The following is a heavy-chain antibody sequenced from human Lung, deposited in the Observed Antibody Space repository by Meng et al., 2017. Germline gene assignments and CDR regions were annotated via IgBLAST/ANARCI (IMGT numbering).Heavy chain of an antibody. CDR3: ARHKGHSYGYLYFDY. CDR2: MYYSGNS. V-gene: IGHV4-39*01. J-gene: IGHJ4*02. Sequence: QLPLQESGPGLVRPSETLSLICTGCGDSISSSNYYWGWIRQPPGKGLEWIGSMYYSGNSYYNPSLKSRVTISVDTSKNQFSLKVSSVTAADTAVFYCARHKGHSYGYLYFDYWGQGTLVTVSS. D-gene: IGHD5-18*01. CDR1: GDSISSSNYY.